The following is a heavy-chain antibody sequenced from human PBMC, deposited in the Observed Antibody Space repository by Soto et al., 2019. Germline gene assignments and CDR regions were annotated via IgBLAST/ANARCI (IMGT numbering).Heavy chain of an antibody. CDR1: GFTFDDYA. Sequence: EVQLVESGGGLVQPGRSLRLSCAASGFTFDDYAMHWVRQAPGKGLEWVSGISWNSGSIGYADSVKGRFTISRDNAKNSLYLQMNSLRAEDTALYYCAKEGATVTTSSGMDVWGQGTTVTVSS. V-gene: IGHV3-9*01. CDR2: ISWNSGSI. CDR3: AKEGATVTTSSGMDV. J-gene: IGHJ6*02. D-gene: IGHD4-17*01.